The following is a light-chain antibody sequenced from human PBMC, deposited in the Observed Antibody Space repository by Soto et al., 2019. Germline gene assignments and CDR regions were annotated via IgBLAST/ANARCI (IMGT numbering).Light chain of an antibody. CDR3: QQHHKWPLT. Sequence: EIVMTQSPATLSVSPGEGATLSCTANESINNNLAWYQQKPGQAPRLLIYAATTRATGFPARFSGSGSGTEFTLTISSLQSEDFAVYYCQQHHKWPLTFGGGTKVDIK. CDR2: AAT. J-gene: IGKJ4*01. CDR1: ESINNN. V-gene: IGKV3-15*01.